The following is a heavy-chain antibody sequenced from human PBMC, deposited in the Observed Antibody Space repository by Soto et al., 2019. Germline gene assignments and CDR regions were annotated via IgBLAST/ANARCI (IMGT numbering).Heavy chain of an antibody. Sequence: APVKVSCKASGYTFTSYPMHWLRQAPGQRLEWMGWINAGNGNTKYSQKFQGRVTITRDTSASTAYMELSSLRSEDTAVYYCARDLGGWPDYWGQGTLVTVSS. CDR3: ARDLGGWPDY. CDR1: GYTFTSYP. CDR2: INAGNGNT. V-gene: IGHV1-3*01. J-gene: IGHJ4*02. D-gene: IGHD2-15*01.